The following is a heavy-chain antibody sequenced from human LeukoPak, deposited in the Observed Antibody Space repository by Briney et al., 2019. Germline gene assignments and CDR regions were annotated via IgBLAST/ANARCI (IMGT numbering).Heavy chain of an antibody. CDR3: ARADTVTTAYYFDY. J-gene: IGHJ4*02. Sequence: SETLSLTCTVSGGSISSYYWSWIRQPPGKGLEWIGYIYYSGSTNYNPSLKSRVTISVDTSKNQFSLKLCSVTAADTAVYYCARADTVTTAYYFDYWGQGTLVTVSS. D-gene: IGHD4-11*01. CDR1: GGSISSYY. CDR2: IYYSGST. V-gene: IGHV4-59*01.